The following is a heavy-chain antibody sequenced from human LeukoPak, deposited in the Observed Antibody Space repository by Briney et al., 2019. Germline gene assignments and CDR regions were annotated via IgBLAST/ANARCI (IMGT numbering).Heavy chain of an antibody. CDR2: IGGSGGST. Sequence: PGGSLRLSCAASGFTFSSYAMSWVRQAPGKGLEWVSAIGGSGGSTCYADSVKGRFTISRDNSKNTPYLQMNSLRAEDTAVYYCARDEGYSSGWYYFDYWGQGTLVTVSS. D-gene: IGHD6-19*01. J-gene: IGHJ4*02. CDR3: ARDEGYSSGWYYFDY. V-gene: IGHV3-23*01. CDR1: GFTFSSYA.